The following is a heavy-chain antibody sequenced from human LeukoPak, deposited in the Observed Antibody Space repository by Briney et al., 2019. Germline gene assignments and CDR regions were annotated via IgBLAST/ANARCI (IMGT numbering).Heavy chain of an antibody. D-gene: IGHD3-3*01. J-gene: IGHJ3*01. CDR1: GFTFTSYG. CDR3: F. V-gene: IGHV3-64*01. CDR2: MSSNGDST. Sequence: GGSLRLSCAASGFTFTSYGMHWVRQAPGKGLEYVSVMSSNGDSTYYANSVKGRFTISRDNSKNTLYLQLGSLRGSASAPTSAF.